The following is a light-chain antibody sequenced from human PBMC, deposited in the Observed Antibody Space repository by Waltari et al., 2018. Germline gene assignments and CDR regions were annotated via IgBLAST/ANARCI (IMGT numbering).Light chain of an antibody. Sequence: EVVLTQSPGTLSLSPGERATLFCRASQSGSRYLAWYQQKPGQAPRLLIYGASSRATGIPDRFSGVGSGTDFSLTISRLEPEDFAVYYCQKYDRLPATFGQGTKVEIK. J-gene: IGKJ1*01. CDR2: GAS. CDR1: QSGSRY. V-gene: IGKV3-20*01. CDR3: QKYDRLPAT.